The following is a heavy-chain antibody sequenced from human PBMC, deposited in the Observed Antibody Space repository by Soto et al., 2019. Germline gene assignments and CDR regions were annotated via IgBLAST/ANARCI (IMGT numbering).Heavy chain of an antibody. J-gene: IGHJ3*02. D-gene: IGHD3-10*01. Sequence: GESLKISCKGSGYSFNSYWIGWVRQMPGKGLEWMGIIYPGDSRTRYSPSFQGQVTISADKSINTAYLQWSSLKASDTAMYYCARRHYDSGSYRDDAFDIWGQGTMVTVSS. CDR3: ARRHYDSGSYRDDAFDI. V-gene: IGHV5-51*01. CDR1: GYSFNSYW. CDR2: IYPGDSRT.